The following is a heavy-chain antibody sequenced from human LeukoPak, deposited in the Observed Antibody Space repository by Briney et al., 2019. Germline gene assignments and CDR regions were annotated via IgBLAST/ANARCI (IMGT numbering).Heavy chain of an antibody. V-gene: IGHV3-23*01. D-gene: IGHD1-26*01. J-gene: IGHJ4*02. CDR3: ARGRSGAIDFDY. CDR2: ISAGGGST. Sequence: GGSLRLSCAASGFTFSTYAMGWVRQAPGKGLEWVSGISAGGGSTYYPDSVRGRFTISRDNSKNTLYLQMTSLKAEDTAVYYCARGRSGAIDFDYWGQGSLVTVSS. CDR1: GFTFSTYA.